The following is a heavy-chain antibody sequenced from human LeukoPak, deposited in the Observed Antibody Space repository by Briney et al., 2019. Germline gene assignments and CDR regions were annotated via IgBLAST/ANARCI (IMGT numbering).Heavy chain of an antibody. CDR2: FSTAGGNT. V-gene: IGHV3-23*01. J-gene: IGHJ4*02. CDR3: ARVQASSFFFDY. CDR1: GFTFSNYA. Sequence: PGGSLRLSCAASGFTFSNYAMSWVRQAPGKGLEWVSTFSTAGGNTYYADSVEGRFTISRDISENTLSLQINSLRAEDAAVYYCARVQASSFFFDYGGLGTLVTVSS. D-gene: IGHD3-16*02.